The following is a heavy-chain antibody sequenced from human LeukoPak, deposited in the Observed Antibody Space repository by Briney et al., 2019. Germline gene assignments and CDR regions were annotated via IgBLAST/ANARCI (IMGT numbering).Heavy chain of an antibody. D-gene: IGHD1-26*01. CDR3: AKTMGAIDHDY. V-gene: IGHV3-23*01. CDR1: GYAFSSYS. Sequence: GGSLRLSCAASGYAFSSYSMTWVRQAPGKGLEWVSTVTRSGGSTYYADSVEGRFTNSRDNSKNTLYLQMNSLRAEDTAVYYCAKTMGAIDHDYWGQGTLVTVSS. CDR2: VTRSGGST. J-gene: IGHJ4*02.